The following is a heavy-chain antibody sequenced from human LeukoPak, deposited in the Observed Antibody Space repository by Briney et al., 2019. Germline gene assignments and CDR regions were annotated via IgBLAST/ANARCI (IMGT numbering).Heavy chain of an antibody. CDR2: IIPILGIA. CDR1: KSAVNSNS. J-gene: IGHJ5*02. CDR3: ARDGHRIAAGLSWFDP. Sequence: SPKRSCNGWKSAVNSNSIDWGGRPPGQRNELMGRIIPILGIASYAQKFQGRVTITADKSTSTAYMELSSLRSEDTAVYYCARDGHRIAAGLSWFDPWGQGTLVTVSS. D-gene: IGHD6-6*01. V-gene: IGHV1-69*04.